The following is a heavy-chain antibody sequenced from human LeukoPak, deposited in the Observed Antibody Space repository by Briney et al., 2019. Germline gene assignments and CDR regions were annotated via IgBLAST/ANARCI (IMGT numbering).Heavy chain of an antibody. J-gene: IGHJ4*02. CDR2: ISYDGSYK. V-gene: IGHV3-30*03. D-gene: IGHD5-12*01. CDR3: ARGPSGYHNT. CDR1: GFTFSNYG. Sequence: GGSLRLSCAASGFTFSNYGMHWVRQAPGKGLEWVAVISYDGSYKYYPDSVKGRFTISRDNSKNTLYLQMNSLRAEDAAVYYCARGPSGYHNTGGQGTLVTVSS.